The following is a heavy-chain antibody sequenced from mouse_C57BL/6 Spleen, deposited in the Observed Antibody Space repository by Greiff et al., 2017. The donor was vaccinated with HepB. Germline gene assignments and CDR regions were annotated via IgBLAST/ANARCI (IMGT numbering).Heavy chain of an antibody. CDR1: GYTFTSYW. Sequence: QVQLQQPGAELVKPGASVKMSCKASGYTFTSYWITWVKQRPGQGLEWIGDIYPGSGSTNYNEKFKSKATLTVDTSSSTAYMQLSSLTSEDSAVYYCARPGGSGPGFAYWGQGTLVTVSA. V-gene: IGHV1-55*01. D-gene: IGHD1-1*01. J-gene: IGHJ3*01. CDR3: ARPGGSGPGFAY. CDR2: IYPGSGST.